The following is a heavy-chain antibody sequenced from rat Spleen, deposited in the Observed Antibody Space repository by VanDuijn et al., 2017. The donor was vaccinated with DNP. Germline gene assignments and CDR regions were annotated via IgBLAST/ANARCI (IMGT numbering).Heavy chain of an antibody. Sequence: EVQLVESGGGLVQPGNSLKLSCADSGFTFSAYYMAWVRQAPAKGLEWVAYIGSPAYAPYYPDSVKGRFTISRDNAKNTQYLQMDSLRSEDTATYYCVRHEDSSSHIYGFAYWGQGTLVTVSS. D-gene: IGHD1-2*01. CDR1: GFTFSAYY. CDR3: VRHEDSSSHIYGFAY. J-gene: IGHJ3*01. V-gene: IGHV5S23*01. CDR2: IGSPAYAP.